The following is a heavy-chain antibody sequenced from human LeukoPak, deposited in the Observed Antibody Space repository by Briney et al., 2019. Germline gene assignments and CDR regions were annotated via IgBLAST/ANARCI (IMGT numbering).Heavy chain of an antibody. V-gene: IGHV3-23*01. CDR1: GFTFNNYA. Sequence: GGSLRLSCAASGFTFNNYAMNWVRQAPGKGLEWVSGISGSGGSTYYADSVKGRFTISRDNSKNTLYLQMNSLRAEDTAVYYCAKDNRRRNYYDSSGNFDYWGQGTLVTVSS. D-gene: IGHD3-22*01. CDR2: ISGSGGST. J-gene: IGHJ4*02. CDR3: AKDNRRRNYYDSSGNFDY.